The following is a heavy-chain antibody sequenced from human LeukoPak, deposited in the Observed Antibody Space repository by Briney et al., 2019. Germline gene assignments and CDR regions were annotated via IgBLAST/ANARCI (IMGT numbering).Heavy chain of an antibody. CDR1: GFTFSNYA. J-gene: IGHJ4*02. V-gene: IGHV3-23*01. D-gene: IGHD6-19*01. CDR2: ISGSGGST. CDR3: AKTALYSSGWYKIPGDY. Sequence: HTGGSLRLSCVASGFTFSNYAMTWVRQAPGKGLEWVSAISGSGGSTYYADSVKGRFTISRDNSKNTLYLQMNSLRAEDTAVYYCAKTALYSSGWYKIPGDYRGQGTLVTVSS.